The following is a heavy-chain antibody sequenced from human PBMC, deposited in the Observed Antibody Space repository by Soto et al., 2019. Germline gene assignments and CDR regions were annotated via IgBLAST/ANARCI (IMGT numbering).Heavy chain of an antibody. D-gene: IGHD1-26*01. CDR3: ARYSGSYYDY. J-gene: IGHJ4*02. V-gene: IGHV6-1*01. CDR2: TYYRSKWYN. CDR1: GDSVSSNSSA. Sequence: SQTLALACAISGDSVSSNSSACNFIRQSPSRGLEWLGRTYYRSKWYNDYAVSVKSRITINPDTSKNQFSLQLNSVTPEDTAVYYCARYSGSYYDYWGQGTLVTVSS.